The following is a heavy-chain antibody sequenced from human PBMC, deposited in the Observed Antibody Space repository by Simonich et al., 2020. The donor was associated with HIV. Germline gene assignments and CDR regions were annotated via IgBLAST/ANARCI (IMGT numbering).Heavy chain of an antibody. CDR3: AKAFSSSWYGDAFDI. CDR2: ISWNRGSI. D-gene: IGHD6-13*01. J-gene: IGHJ3*02. Sequence: EVQLVESGGGLVQPGRSLRLSCAASGFTFDDYAMHWVRQAPGKGLEWVSGISWNRGSIGYADSVKGRFTISRDNAKNSLYLQMNSLRAEDTALYYCAKAFSSSWYGDAFDIWGQGTMVTVSS. CDR1: GFTFDDYA. V-gene: IGHV3-9*01.